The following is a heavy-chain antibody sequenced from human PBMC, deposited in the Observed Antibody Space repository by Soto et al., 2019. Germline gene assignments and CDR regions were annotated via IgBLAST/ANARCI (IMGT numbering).Heavy chain of an antibody. CDR1: GFTFSSYA. Sequence: GGSLRLSCAASGFTFSSYAMSWVRQAPGKGLEWVSAISGSGGSTYYADSVKGRFTISRDNSKNTLYLQMNSLRAEDTVVYYCAKGPGGYDIPFDYWGQGTLVTVSS. D-gene: IGHD3-9*01. CDR3: AKGPGGYDIPFDY. CDR2: ISGSGGST. J-gene: IGHJ4*02. V-gene: IGHV3-23*01.